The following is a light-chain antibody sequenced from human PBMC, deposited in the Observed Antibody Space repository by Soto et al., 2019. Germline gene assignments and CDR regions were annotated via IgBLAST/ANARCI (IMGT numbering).Light chain of an antibody. V-gene: IGKV1-8*01. Sequence: AIRMTQSPSSFSASTGDRVTITCRASQGISSYLAWYQQKPGKAPKLLIYAAYTLQSGVPSRFSGSGSGTDFTLTIRCLQSEDFATYYCQQYYSYPRTFGQGTKVDIK. J-gene: IGKJ1*01. CDR1: QGISSY. CDR3: QQYYSYPRT. CDR2: AAY.